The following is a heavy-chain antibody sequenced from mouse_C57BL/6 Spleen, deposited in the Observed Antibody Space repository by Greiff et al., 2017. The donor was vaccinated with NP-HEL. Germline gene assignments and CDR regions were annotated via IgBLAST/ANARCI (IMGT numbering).Heavy chain of an antibody. CDR2: INPSNGGT. J-gene: IGHJ2*01. CDR3: ARSLYGSSYYYFDY. CDR1: GYTFTSYW. Sequence: VQLQQPGTELVKPGASVKLSCKASGYTFTSYWMHWVKQRPGQGLEWIGNINPSNGGTNYNEKFKSKATLPVDKSSSTAYMQLSSLTSEDSAVYYCARSLYGSSYYYFDYWGQGTTLTVSS. V-gene: IGHV1-53*01. D-gene: IGHD1-1*01.